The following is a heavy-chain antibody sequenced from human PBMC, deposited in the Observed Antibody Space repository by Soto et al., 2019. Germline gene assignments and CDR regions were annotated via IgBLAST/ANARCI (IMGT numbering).Heavy chain of an antibody. CDR1: GGTFSSYA. D-gene: IGHD3-22*01. J-gene: IGHJ4*02. CDR2: IIPIFGTA. CDR3: ARSGYSSGYYWNFDY. Sequence: SVKVSCKASGGTFSSYAISWVRQAPGQGLEWMGGIIPIFGTASYAQKFQGRVTITADESTSTAYMELSSLRSEDTAVYYCARSGYSSGYYWNFDYWGQGTLVTVSS. V-gene: IGHV1-69*13.